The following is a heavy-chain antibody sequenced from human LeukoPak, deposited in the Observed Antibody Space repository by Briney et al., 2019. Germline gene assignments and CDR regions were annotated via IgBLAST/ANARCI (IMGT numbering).Heavy chain of an antibody. CDR1: GYTFTSYA. CDR2: INAGNGNT. Sequence: GASVKVSCKASGYTFTSYAIHWVRQAPGQRLEWMGWINAGNGNTKYSQKFQGRVTITRDTSASTAYMELSSLRSEDTAVYYCARDAKDARLEDGLDYWGQGTLVTVSS. J-gene: IGHJ4*02. D-gene: IGHD1-1*01. V-gene: IGHV1-3*01. CDR3: ARDAKDARLEDGLDY.